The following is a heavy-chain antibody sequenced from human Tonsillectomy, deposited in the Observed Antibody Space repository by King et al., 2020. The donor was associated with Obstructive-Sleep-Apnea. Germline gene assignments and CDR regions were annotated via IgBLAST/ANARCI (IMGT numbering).Heavy chain of an antibody. CDR3: ARSGRSSSGLFDY. J-gene: IGHJ4*02. V-gene: IGHV4-59*01. CDR2: ISYSGST. D-gene: IGHD6-6*01. Sequence: QVQLQQSGPGLVKSSETLSLTCAVSGGSISPYYWSWIRQSPGKGLEWIGYISYSGSTNYNPSLKSRVTISIDNSKNQFSLKLSSVTAADTAVYYCARSGRSSSGLFDYWGQGSLGTVSS. CDR1: GGSISPYY.